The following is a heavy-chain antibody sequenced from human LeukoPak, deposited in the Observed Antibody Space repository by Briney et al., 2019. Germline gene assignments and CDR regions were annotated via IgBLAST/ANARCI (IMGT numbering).Heavy chain of an antibody. J-gene: IGHJ4*02. CDR1: GGSISSYY. V-gene: IGHV4-59*01. D-gene: IGHD6-19*01. CDR3: ARDYGGYLDSSGPFGI. CDR2: IYYSGST. Sequence: PSETLSLTCTVSGGSISSYYWSWIRQPPGKGLEWIGYIYYSGSTNYNPSLRSRVTISVDTSKNQFSLKLNSVTAADTAVYYCARDYGGYLDSSGPFGIWGQGTLVTVSS.